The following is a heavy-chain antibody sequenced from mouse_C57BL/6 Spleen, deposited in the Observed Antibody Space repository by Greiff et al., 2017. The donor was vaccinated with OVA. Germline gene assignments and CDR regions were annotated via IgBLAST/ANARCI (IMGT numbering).Heavy chain of an antibody. CDR1: GYTFTSYW. V-gene: IGHV1-50*01. J-gene: IGHJ3*01. Sequence: QVQLQQPGAELVKPGASVKLSCKASGYTFTSYWMQWVKQRPGQGLEWIGAIDPYDGYTNYNQKFKGKATLTVDTSSSTAYMQLSSLTSEDSAVYYCARSRHDAPFAYWGQGTLVTVSA. CDR2: IDPYDGYT. CDR3: ARSRHDAPFAY. D-gene: IGHD2-3*01.